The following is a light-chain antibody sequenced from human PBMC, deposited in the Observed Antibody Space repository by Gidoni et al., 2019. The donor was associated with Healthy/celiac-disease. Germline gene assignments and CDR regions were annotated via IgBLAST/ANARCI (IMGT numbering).Light chain of an antibody. CDR3: QSWT. CDR2: DAS. Sequence: DIQMTQSPSSLSASVGDRVTITRQASQDISNYLNWYQQKTGKAPKLLIYDASNLETGVPSRFSGSGSGTDFTFTISSLQPEDIATYYCQSWTFGQGTKVEIK. V-gene: IGKV1-33*01. CDR1: QDISNY. J-gene: IGKJ1*01.